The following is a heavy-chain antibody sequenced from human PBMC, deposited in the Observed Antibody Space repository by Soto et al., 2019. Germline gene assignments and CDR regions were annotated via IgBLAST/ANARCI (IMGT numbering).Heavy chain of an antibody. CDR3: ANGERGPYGGRNWFDP. V-gene: IGHV4-39*01. J-gene: IGHJ5*02. D-gene: IGHD3-10*01. CDR1: GGSISSSSYY. Sequence: QLQLQESGPGLVKPSETLSLTCTVSGGSISSSSYYWGWIRQPPGKGLEWIGSIYYSGSTYYNPSLKGRVTISVDTSKNQFYLKMSSVTAADTAVYYCANGERGPYGGRNWFDPWGQGTLVTVSS. CDR2: IYYSGST.